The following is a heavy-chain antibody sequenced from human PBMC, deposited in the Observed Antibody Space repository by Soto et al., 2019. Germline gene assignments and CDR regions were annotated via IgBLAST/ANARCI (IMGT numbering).Heavy chain of an antibody. J-gene: IGHJ5*02. CDR1: GFTFDDYA. D-gene: IGHD5-12*01. Sequence: EVQLVESGGGLAQPGRSLRLSCATSGFTFDDYAMHWVRQAPGKGLEWVSGISWNSGIIGYADSVKGRFTISRDNAKNSLYLQMNSLRAEDTALYYCAKAGSGYRGWFDPWGQGTLVTVSS. V-gene: IGHV3-9*01. CDR3: AKAGSGYRGWFDP. CDR2: ISWNSGII.